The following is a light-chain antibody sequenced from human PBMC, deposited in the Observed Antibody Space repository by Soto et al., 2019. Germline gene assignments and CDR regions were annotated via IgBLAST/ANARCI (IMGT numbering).Light chain of an antibody. CDR2: GNS. V-gene: IGLV1-40*01. J-gene: IGLJ1*01. CDR3: QSYDSSLSGYV. CDR1: SSNIGAGYD. Sequence: QSVLTQPPSVSGAPGQRVTISCTGSSSNIGAGYDVHWYQQLPGTAPKLLIYGNSNRPSGVPDRLSGSKSGTSASLAITGVQAEDEADYYCQSYDSSLSGYVFGTGTKLTVL.